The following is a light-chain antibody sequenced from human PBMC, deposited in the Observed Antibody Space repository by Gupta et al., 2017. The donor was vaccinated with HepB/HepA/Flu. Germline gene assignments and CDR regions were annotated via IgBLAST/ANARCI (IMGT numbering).Light chain of an antibody. CDR1: QSVSYSYNNKNY. J-gene: IGKJ3*01. V-gene: IGKV4-1*01. CDR3: QQYDGNPPLT. Sequence: DIVMTQSPDSLAVSLGERATIDCKSSQSVSYSYNNKNYLAWYQQRPGQPPKLLIYGASARESGVPDRFSGSGYGTDFTLTISSRQAEDVAVYYCQQYDGNPPLTFGHGTKVDIK. CDR2: GAS.